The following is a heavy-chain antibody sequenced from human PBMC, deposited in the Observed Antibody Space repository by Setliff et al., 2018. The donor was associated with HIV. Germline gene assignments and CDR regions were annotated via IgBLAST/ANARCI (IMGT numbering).Heavy chain of an antibody. CDR3: ARESSYLGAFDI. D-gene: IGHD1-26*01. CDR2: IIPVVGVA. Sequence: GASVKVSCKTSGGTFCRYTITWVRQAPGQGLEWMGGIIPVVGVADYAQKFQGRVTITTDESTSTAYMEVNSLRSEDTAIYYCARESSYLGAFDIWGQGTMVTVSS. V-gene: IGHV1-69*16. CDR1: GGTFCRYT. J-gene: IGHJ3*02.